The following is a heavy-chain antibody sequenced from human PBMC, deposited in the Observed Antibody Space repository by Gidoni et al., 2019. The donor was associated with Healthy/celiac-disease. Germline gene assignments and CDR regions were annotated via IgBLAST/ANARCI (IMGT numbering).Heavy chain of an antibody. CDR2: INAGNGNT. V-gene: IGHV1-3*05. Sequence: QVQLVQSGAEEKKPGASVKVSFKASGYTFTSYAMHWVRQAPGQRLEWMGWINAGNGNTKYSQKFQGRVTITRDTSASTAYMELSSLRSEDTAVYYCARVDYYYYGIDVWGQGTTVTVSS. CDR1: GYTFTSYA. CDR3: ARVDYYYYGIDV. J-gene: IGHJ6*02.